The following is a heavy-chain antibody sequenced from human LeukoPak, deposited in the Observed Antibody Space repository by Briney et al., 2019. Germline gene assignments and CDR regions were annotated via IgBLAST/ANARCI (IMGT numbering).Heavy chain of an antibody. Sequence: PGGSLRLSCAASGFTFSDYYMSWIRQAPGKGLEWVSYISSSGSTIHYADSVKGRFTISRDNAKNSLYLQMNSLRAEDTAVYYCARDLTMMSAFDIWGQGTMVTVSS. J-gene: IGHJ3*02. CDR3: ARDLTMMSAFDI. CDR2: ISSSGSTI. CDR1: GFTFSDYY. V-gene: IGHV3-11*01. D-gene: IGHD3-22*01.